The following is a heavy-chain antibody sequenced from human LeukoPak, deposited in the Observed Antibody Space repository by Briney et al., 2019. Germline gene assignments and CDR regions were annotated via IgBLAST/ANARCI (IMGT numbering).Heavy chain of an antibody. V-gene: IGHV4-59*01. CDR3: ARQSLTIFGVRLGC. CDR2: IYYSGST. J-gene: IGHJ4*02. CDR1: GGSISSYY. Sequence: KASETLSLTCTVSGGSISSYYWSWIRQPPGKGLEWIGYIYYSGSTNYNPSLKSRVTISVDTSKNQFSLKLSSVTAADTAVYYCARQSLTIFGVRLGCWGQGTLVTVSS. D-gene: IGHD3-3*01.